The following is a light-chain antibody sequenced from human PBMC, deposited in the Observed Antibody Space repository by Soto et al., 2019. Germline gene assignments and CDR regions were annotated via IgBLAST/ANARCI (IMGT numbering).Light chain of an antibody. J-gene: IGLJ1*01. CDR1: SSDVGGYKY. CDR3: CSYAGSYIDYV. Sequence: QSALTQPRSVSGSPGQSVTISCTGTSSDVGGYKYVSWYQQHPGKAPKVMIYDVNERPSGVPDRFSGSKSGNTASLTISGLQAEDEADYFCCSYAGSYIDYVFGTGTKLTVL. CDR2: DVN. V-gene: IGLV2-11*01.